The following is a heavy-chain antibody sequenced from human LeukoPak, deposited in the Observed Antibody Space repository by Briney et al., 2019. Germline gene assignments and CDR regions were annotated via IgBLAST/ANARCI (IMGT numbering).Heavy chain of an antibody. J-gene: IGHJ4*02. Sequence: PGGSLRLSCAASGFTFSDYWMHWVRQAPGKGLVWVSRIKSDGSSTRYADFVKGRFTISRDNGKNSLYLQMNSLRDEDTAVYYCSRESRYSSDYWGQGTLVTVSS. CDR2: IKSDGSST. D-gene: IGHD6-13*01. V-gene: IGHV3-74*01. CDR3: SRESRYSSDY. CDR1: GFTFSDYW.